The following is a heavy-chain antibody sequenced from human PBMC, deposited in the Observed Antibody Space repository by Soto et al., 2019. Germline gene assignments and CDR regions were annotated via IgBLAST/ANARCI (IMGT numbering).Heavy chain of an antibody. CDR3: ARSDGYNFNWLDS. CDR2: MNPSSGNT. CDR1: GYTFASYD. Sequence: QVQLVQSGAEVKTPGASVKVSCKASGYTFASYDINWVRQAPGQGLEWMGWMNPSSGNTGYAQKFQDRLTMTRDTALSIAHMELSSLRNEDTAVYYCARSDGYNFNWLDSWGQGTLVTVSA. J-gene: IGHJ5*01. D-gene: IGHD2-21*01. V-gene: IGHV1-8*01.